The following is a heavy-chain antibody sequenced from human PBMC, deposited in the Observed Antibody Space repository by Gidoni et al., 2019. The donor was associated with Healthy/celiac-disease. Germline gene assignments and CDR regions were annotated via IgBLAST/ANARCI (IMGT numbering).Heavy chain of an antibody. J-gene: IGHJ4*02. CDR2: ISYDGSNK. CDR3: ARGGGYSYGSYFDY. Sequence: QVQLVESGGGVVQPGRSLRLSCAAAGFTFSSYAMHWVRQAPGKGLGWVAVISYDGSNKYYADSVKGRFTISRDNSKNTLYLQMNSLRAEDTAVYYCARGGGYSYGSYFDYWGQGTLVTVSS. CDR1: GFTFSSYA. V-gene: IGHV3-30*04. D-gene: IGHD5-18*01.